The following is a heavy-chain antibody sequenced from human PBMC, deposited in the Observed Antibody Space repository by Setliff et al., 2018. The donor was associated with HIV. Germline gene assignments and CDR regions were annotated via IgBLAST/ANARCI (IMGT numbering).Heavy chain of an antibody. CDR1: GGSISNYY. CDR3: ARAGDGSPFYYYYYMDV. CDR2: IYYSGST. V-gene: IGHV4-59*01. D-gene: IGHD1-26*01. J-gene: IGHJ6*03. Sequence: PSLTCTVSGGSISNYYWSWIRQPPGKGLQWIGYIYYSGSTNYNPSLKSRVTISVDTSKNQFSLKLSSVTAADTAVYYCARAGDGSPFYYYYYMDVWGKGTTVTVSS.